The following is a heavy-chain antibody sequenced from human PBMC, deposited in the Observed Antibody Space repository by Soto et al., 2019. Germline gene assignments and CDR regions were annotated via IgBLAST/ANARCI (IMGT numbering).Heavy chain of an antibody. D-gene: IGHD3-22*01. V-gene: IGHV1-69*13. CDR3: ARGYYYDSSGYYYPPFDY. CDR1: GGTFSSYA. J-gene: IGHJ4*02. Sequence: ASVKVSCKASGGTFSSYAISWVRQAPGQGLEWMGGIIPIFGTANYAQKFQGRVTITADESTSTAYMELSSLRSEDTAVYYWARGYYYDSSGYYYPPFDYWGQGTLVTVSS. CDR2: IIPIFGTA.